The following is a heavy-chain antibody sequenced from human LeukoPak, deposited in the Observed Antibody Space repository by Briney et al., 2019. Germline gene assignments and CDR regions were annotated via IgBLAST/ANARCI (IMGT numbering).Heavy chain of an antibody. CDR3: AREGDYVWGSYRFYYFDY. J-gene: IGHJ4*02. D-gene: IGHD3-16*02. V-gene: IGHV3-7*01. Sequence: GGSLRLSCAASGFTFSSYWMSWVRQAPGKGLEWVANIKQDGSEKYYVDSVKGRFTISRDNAKNSLYLQMNSLRAEDTAVYYCAREGDYVWGSYRFYYFDYWGQGTLVAASS. CDR2: IKQDGSEK. CDR1: GFTFSSYW.